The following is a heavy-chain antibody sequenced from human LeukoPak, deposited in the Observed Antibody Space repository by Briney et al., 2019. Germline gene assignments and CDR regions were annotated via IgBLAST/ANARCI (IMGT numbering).Heavy chain of an antibody. Sequence: ASVKVSCKASGYTFTGYYMHWVRQAPGQGLEWMGWINPNSGGTNYAQKFQGRVTMTRDTSISTAYMELGRLRSDDTAVYYCARDCSSTSCYTGYWGQGTLVTVSS. CDR3: ARDCSSTSCYTGY. D-gene: IGHD2-2*02. CDR1: GYTFTGYY. J-gene: IGHJ4*02. CDR2: INPNSGGT. V-gene: IGHV1-2*02.